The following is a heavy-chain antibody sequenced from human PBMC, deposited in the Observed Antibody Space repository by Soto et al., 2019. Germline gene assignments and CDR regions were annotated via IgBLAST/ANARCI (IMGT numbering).Heavy chain of an antibody. V-gene: IGHV3-48*02. D-gene: IGHD6-19*01. CDR3: ARSVEGHFAY. CDR2: ITSDTNTI. Sequence: EVQLVESGGGLVQPGGSLRLTCVASGFPFSIYSMNWVRQAPGKGLEWSSYITSDTNTIKYADSVKGRFTISRDNAKNLVYLQMNSLRDEDTAVYFCARSVEGHFAYWGQGTVVTVSS. J-gene: IGHJ4*02. CDR1: GFPFSIYS.